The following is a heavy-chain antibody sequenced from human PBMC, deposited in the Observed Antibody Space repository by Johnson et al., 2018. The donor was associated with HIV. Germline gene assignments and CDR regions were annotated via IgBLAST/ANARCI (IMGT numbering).Heavy chain of an antibody. J-gene: IGHJ3*01. CDR2: LKSKSACGTI. V-gene: IGHV3-66*02. CDR3: ARGNSVEALIGAFDL. D-gene: IGHD1/OR15-1a*01. Sequence: VQLVESGGGVVRPGGSLRLSCAASGFTVSNNYMSWVRQAPGKGLEWVGCLKSKSACGTIDYAYYVKGRFTISRDNSKNTQYLQMNSQRPEDTAVFYWARGNSVEALIGAFDLWGQGTMVTVSS. CDR1: GFTVSNNY.